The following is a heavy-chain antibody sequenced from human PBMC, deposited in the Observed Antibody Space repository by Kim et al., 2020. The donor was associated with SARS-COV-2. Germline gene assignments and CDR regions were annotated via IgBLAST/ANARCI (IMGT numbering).Heavy chain of an antibody. CDR1: GGSFSGYY. Sequence: SETLSLTCAVYGGSFSGYYWSWIRQPPGKGLEWIGEINHSGSTNYNPSLKSRVTISVDTSKNQFSLKLSSVTAADTAVYYCARKGKYYYGSGSYWPTTNHYNWFDPWGQGTLVTVSS. J-gene: IGHJ5*02. CDR2: INHSGST. D-gene: IGHD3-10*01. V-gene: IGHV4-34*01. CDR3: ARKGKYYYGSGSYWPTTNHYNWFDP.